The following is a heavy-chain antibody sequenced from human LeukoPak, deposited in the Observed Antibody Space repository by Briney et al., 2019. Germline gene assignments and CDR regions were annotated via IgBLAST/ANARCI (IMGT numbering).Heavy chain of an antibody. CDR1: GGSVSSGSSY. J-gene: IGHJ5*02. CDR2: YYTSDNT. Sequence: SETLSLTCTVSGGSVSSGSSYGSWSRQPGGKGLEWVGRYYTSDNTNYNPSLKSRVTISIPTSKNQCSLELSSMTATDTAVYYCARDTISPVFGIDLWSQGTLVTVSS. D-gene: IGHD3-10*02. V-gene: IGHV4-61*02. CDR3: ARDTISPVFGIDL.